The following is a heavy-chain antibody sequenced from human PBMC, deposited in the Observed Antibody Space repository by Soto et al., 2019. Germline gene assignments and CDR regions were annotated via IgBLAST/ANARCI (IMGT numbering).Heavy chain of an antibody. CDR1: GFTFSSYS. V-gene: IGHV3-21*01. J-gene: IGHJ4*02. CDR3: ARAPPTHPLNIVATPGMDY. CDR2: ISSSSSYI. D-gene: IGHD5-12*01. Sequence: EVQLVESGGGLVKPGGSLRLSCAASGFTFSSYSMNWVRQAPGKGLEWVSSISSSSSYIYYADSVKGRFTISRDNAKNSLYLQMNSLRAEDTAVYYCARAPPTHPLNIVATPGMDYWGRGTLVTVSS.